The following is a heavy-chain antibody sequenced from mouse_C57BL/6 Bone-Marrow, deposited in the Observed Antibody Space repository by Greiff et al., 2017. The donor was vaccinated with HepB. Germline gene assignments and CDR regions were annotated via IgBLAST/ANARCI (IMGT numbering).Heavy chain of an antibody. CDR2: IDPSDSYT. CDR3: AREGLYYGSSWWYFDV. V-gene: IGHV1-69*01. Sequence: QVQLQQPGAELVMPGASVKLSCKASGYTFTSYWMHWVKQRPGQGLEWIGEIDPSDSYTNYNQKFKGKSTLTVDKSSSAAYMQLSSLTSGDSAVYYCAREGLYYGSSWWYFDVWGTGTTVTVSS. D-gene: IGHD1-1*01. J-gene: IGHJ1*03. CDR1: GYTFTSYW.